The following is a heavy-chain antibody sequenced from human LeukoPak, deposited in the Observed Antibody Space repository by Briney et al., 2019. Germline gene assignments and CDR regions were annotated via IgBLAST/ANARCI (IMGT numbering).Heavy chain of an antibody. J-gene: IGHJ4*02. CDR2: INHSGST. V-gene: IGHV4-34*01. CDR3: ARLRIGGIDY. D-gene: IGHD2-15*01. CDR1: GGSFSGYY. Sequence: SETLSLTCAVYGGSFSGYYWSWIRQPPGKGLEWIGEINHSGSTNYNPSLKSRVTISVDTSKNQFSLKLSSVTAADTAVYYCARLRIGGIDYWGQGTLVTVSS.